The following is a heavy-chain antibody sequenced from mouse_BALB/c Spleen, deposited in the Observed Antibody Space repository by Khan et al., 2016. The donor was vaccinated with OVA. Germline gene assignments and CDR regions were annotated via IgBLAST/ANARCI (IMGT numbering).Heavy chain of an antibody. D-gene: IGHD1-2*01. Sequence: QVQLKESGAELARPGASVKLSCKASGYTFTDYYINWVKQRTGQGLEWIGEISPGSGDTYYNEKFKGKATLTADKSSSTAYKQPNSLTSEASAVYCCAGRNYCGYTFADWGQGTLVTVSA. CDR2: ISPGSGDT. J-gene: IGHJ3*01. V-gene: IGHV1-77*01. CDR3: AGRNYCGYTFAD. CDR1: GYTFTDYY.